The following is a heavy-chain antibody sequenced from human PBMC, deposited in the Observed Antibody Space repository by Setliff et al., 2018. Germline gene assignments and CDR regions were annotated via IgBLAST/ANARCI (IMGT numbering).Heavy chain of an antibody. D-gene: IGHD5-12*01. CDR2: IYTAGDT. J-gene: IGHJ4*02. CDR1: GFIVTNTY. V-gene: IGHV3-66*02. Sequence: SLRLSCAASGFIVTNTYMSWVRQAPGKGLEWVSIIYTAGDTHYADSVKGRFTISRDNSRNTLYLQMNSLRAEDTAIYYCAKRSSGNNFDNWGPGTLVTVSS. CDR3: AKRSSGNNFDN.